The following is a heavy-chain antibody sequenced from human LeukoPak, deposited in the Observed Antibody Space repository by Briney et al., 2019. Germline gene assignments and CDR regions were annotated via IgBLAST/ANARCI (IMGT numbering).Heavy chain of an antibody. CDR2: IYTSGST. CDR1: GGSISSYY. CDR3: ARLYCSGGSCYVDY. Sequence: KPSETLSLTCTVSGGSISSYYWSWIRQPAGKGLEWIGRIYTSGSTNYNPSLKSRVTMSVDTSKNQFSLKLSSVTAADTAVYYCARLYCSGGSCYVDYWGQGTLVTVSS. D-gene: IGHD2-15*01. V-gene: IGHV4-4*07. J-gene: IGHJ4*02.